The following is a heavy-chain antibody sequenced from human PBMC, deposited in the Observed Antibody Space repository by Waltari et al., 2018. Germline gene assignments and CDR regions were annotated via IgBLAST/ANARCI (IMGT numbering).Heavy chain of an antibody. Sequence: EVQLLESGGGLVQPGGSLRLSCAASGFTFSSYAMSWVRQAPGKGLEWVSAISGSGGSTYYADSVKGRFTISSDNSKNTLYLQMNSLRAEDTAVYYCAKDRGKLPSYFDYWGQGTLVTVSS. D-gene: IGHD2-15*01. CDR2: ISGSGGST. J-gene: IGHJ4*02. CDR1: GFTFSSYA. CDR3: AKDRGKLPSYFDY. V-gene: IGHV3-23*01.